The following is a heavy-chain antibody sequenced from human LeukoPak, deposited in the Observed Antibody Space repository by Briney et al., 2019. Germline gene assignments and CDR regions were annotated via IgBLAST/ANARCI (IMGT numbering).Heavy chain of an antibody. J-gene: IGHJ4*02. D-gene: IGHD5-18*01. CDR3: AREGIQPY. Sequence: PGGSLRLSCAASGFTFSSYSMNWVRQSPGKGLEWISSISSSSSYIFYAESLKGRFTISRDNAKNSLYLQMNSLRAEDTAVYYCAREGIQPYWGQGTLVTVSS. CDR1: GFTFSSYS. V-gene: IGHV3-21*01. CDR2: ISSSSSYI.